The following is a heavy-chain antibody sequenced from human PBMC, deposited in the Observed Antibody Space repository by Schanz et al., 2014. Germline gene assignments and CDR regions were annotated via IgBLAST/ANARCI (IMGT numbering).Heavy chain of an antibody. J-gene: IGHJ4*02. V-gene: IGHV1-8*01. CDR2: MNPNSGNP. CDR1: GYTFTSYG. CDR3: ARGRTFDY. Sequence: QVQLVQSGAEVKEPGASVKVSCEASGYTFTSYGINWVRQAPGQGLEWLGWMNPNSGNPGFAQKFRGRVTMTRNTSMSTAYRELHILTSEDTAVYYCARGRTFDYWGQGTLVTVSS.